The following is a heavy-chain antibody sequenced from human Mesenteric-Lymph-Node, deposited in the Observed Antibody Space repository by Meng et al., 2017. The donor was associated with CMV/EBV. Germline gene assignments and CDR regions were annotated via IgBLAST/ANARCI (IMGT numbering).Heavy chain of an antibody. CDR2: ISYSGST. Sequence: WVRQPPGKGLEWIGIISYSGSTYYNPSLESRVSISVDTSKNQFSLKLTSVTAADTAVYFCARDSSRLYNYWGQGTLVTVSS. J-gene: IGHJ4*02. V-gene: IGHV4-39*07. D-gene: IGHD3-16*02. CDR3: ARDSSRLYNY.